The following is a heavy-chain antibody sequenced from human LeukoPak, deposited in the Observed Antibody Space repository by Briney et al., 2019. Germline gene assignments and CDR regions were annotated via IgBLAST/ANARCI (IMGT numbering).Heavy chain of an antibody. Sequence: GGSLRLSCAASGFTFSSYSMNWVRQAPGKGLEWVSSISSSSNFIYYADSVKGRFTISRVNSKNTLYLQMNSLRAEDTAVYYCARDREGSSGYRKGVLDYWGQGTLVTVSS. CDR1: GFTFSSYS. CDR2: ISSSSNFI. J-gene: IGHJ4*02. CDR3: ARDREGSSGYRKGVLDY. V-gene: IGHV3-21*01. D-gene: IGHD3-22*01.